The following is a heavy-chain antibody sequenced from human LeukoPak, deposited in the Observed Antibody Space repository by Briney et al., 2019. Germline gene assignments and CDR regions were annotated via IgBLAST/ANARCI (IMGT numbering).Heavy chain of an antibody. CDR3: ARDRAERGRYGWLHPKTYFDY. J-gene: IGHJ4*02. CDR2: IYYSGST. Sequence: PSETLSLTCTVSGGSLSSGGYYWSWLRQHPGKGLEWIGYIYYSGSTYYNPSLKSRVTISVDTSKNQFSLKLSSVTAADTAVYYCARDRAERGRYGWLHPKTYFDYWGQGTLVTVSS. CDR1: GGSLSSGGYY. V-gene: IGHV4-31*03. D-gene: IGHD5-24*01.